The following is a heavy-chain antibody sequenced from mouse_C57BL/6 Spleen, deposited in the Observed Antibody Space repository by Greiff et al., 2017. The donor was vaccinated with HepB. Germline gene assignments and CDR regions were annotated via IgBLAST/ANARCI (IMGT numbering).Heavy chain of an antibody. CDR2: IDPCDSYT. D-gene: IGHD2-3*01. V-gene: IGHV1-69*01. CDR1: GYTFTSYW. Sequence: QVQLQQSGAELVMPGASVKLSCKASGYTFTSYWMHWVKQRPGQGLEWIGEIDPCDSYTNYNQKFKGKSTLTVDKSSSTAYMPLSCLTSEDSAVYYCARTGVTTWVDDRGPGTTLTVSS. J-gene: IGHJ2*01. CDR3: ARTGVTTWVDD.